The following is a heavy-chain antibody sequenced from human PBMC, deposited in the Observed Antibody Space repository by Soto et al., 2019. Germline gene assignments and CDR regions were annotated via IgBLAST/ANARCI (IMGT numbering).Heavy chain of an antibody. J-gene: IGHJ4*02. CDR3: ARDYSYYGYYFDY. CDR1: GYTFTSYA. V-gene: IGHV1-3*01. Sequence: QVQLVQSGAEVKKPGASVKVSCKASGYTFTSYAMHWVRQAPRQRLEWMGWINAGNGNTKYSQKFQGRVTITRDTSASTAYMELSSLRSEDTAVYYCARDYSYYGYYFDYWGQGTLVTVSS. D-gene: IGHD1-26*01. CDR2: INAGNGNT.